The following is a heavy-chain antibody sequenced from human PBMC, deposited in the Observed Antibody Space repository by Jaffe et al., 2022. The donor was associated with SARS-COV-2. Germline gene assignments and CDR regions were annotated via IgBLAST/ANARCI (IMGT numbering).Heavy chain of an antibody. Sequence: QVQLVESGGGVVQPGRSLRLSCAASGFTFSSYGMHWVRQAPGKGLEWVAVISYDGSNKYYADSVKGRFTISRDNSKNTLYLQMNSLRAEDTAVYYCAKGAQWLVLTWFDPWGQGTLVTVSS. D-gene: IGHD6-19*01. CDR2: ISYDGSNK. V-gene: IGHV3-30*18. CDR3: AKGAQWLVLTWFDP. CDR1: GFTFSSYG. J-gene: IGHJ5*02.